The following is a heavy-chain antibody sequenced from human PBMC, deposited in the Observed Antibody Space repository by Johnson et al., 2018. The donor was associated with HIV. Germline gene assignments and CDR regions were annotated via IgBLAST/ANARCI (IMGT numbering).Heavy chain of an antibody. CDR1: GFTFSSYA. D-gene: IGHD6-19*01. V-gene: IGHV3-30*04. CDR2: ISYDGSNK. Sequence: QVQLVESGGGVVQPGRSLRLSCAASGFTFSSYAMHWVRQAPGKGLEWVAVISYDGSNKYYADSVKGRFTISRDNSKNTLYLQMNSLRAEDTAVYYCTTAFPREGESSGWFQDAFDIWGQGTMVTVSS. CDR3: TTAFPREGESSGWFQDAFDI. J-gene: IGHJ3*02.